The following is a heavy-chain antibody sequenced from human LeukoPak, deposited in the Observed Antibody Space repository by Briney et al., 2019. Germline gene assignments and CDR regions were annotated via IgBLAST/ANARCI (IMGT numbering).Heavy chain of an antibody. J-gene: IGHJ5*02. CDR1: GGSFSGYY. D-gene: IGHD4-17*01. Sequence: SETLSLTCGVSGGSFSGYYWSWIRQSPGKGLEWIGEINESGSTDYNPSLMSRVTISLDTSKNQFSLKLSSVTAADTAVYYCARGGIDYGAYNWFDPWGQGTLVTVSS. CDR3: ARGGIDYGAYNWFDP. CDR2: INESGST. V-gene: IGHV4-34*01.